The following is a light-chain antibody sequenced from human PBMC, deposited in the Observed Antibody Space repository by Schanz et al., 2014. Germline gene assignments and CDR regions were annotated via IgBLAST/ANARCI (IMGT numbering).Light chain of an antibody. Sequence: HSALTQPASVSGSPGQSITISCTGTSSDVGGYNFVSWYQQHPGKAPKVIIYDVSNRPSGVSNRFSGSKSDVTASLTISGLQAEDEADYYCSSYTVTSTLVFGGGTKLTVL. V-gene: IGLV2-14*03. J-gene: IGLJ2*01. CDR1: SSDVGGYNF. CDR3: SSYTVTSTLV. CDR2: DVS.